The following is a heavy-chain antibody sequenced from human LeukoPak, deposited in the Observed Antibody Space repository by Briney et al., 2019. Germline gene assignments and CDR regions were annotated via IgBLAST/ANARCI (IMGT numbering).Heavy chain of an antibody. CDR1: GYTFTGYY. V-gene: IGHV1-2*02. Sequence: ASVKVSCKASGYTFTGYYIHWVRLAPGQGLEWMGWINPNSGGTSYPQKFQGRVTMTRDTSISTAYMELSRLRSDDTAVYYCARVLKGQWLVHNYGMDVWGQGTTVTVSS. D-gene: IGHD6-19*01. CDR3: ARVLKGQWLVHNYGMDV. J-gene: IGHJ6*02. CDR2: INPNSGGT.